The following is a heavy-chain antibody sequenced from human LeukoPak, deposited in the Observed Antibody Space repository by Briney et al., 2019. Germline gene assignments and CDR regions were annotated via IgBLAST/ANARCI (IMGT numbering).Heavy chain of an antibody. CDR2: INHSGST. J-gene: IGHJ6*03. V-gene: IGHV4-34*01. CDR1: GGSFSGYY. Sequence: SETLSLTCAVYGGSFSGYYWSWIRQPPGKGLEWIGEINHSGSTNYNPSLKSRVTIPVDTSKNQFSLKLSSVTAADTAVYYCARLGYSSGWSVRYYYYYMDVWGKGTTVTVSS. CDR3: ARLGYSSGWSVRYYYYYMDV. D-gene: IGHD6-19*01.